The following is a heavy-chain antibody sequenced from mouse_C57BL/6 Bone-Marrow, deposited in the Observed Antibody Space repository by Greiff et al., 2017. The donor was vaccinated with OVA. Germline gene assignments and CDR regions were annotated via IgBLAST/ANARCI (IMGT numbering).Heavy chain of an antibody. CDR2: ISSGSSTI. V-gene: IGHV5-17*01. CDR1: GFTFSDYG. J-gene: IGHJ4*01. Sequence: EVKLVESGGGLVKPGGSLKLSCAASGFTFSDYGMHWVRQAPEKGLEWVAYISSGSSTIYYADTVKGRFTISRDNAKNTRFLQMTSLRSEDTALYYCARDGGYAMDYWGQGTSVTVSS. CDR3: ARDGGYAMDY.